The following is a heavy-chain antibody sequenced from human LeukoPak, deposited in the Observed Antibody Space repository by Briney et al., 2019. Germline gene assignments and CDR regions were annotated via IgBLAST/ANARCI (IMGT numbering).Heavy chain of an antibody. J-gene: IGHJ4*02. CDR1: GFTFSSYS. Sequence: KPGGSLRLSCAASGFTFSSYSMNWVRQAPGKGLECVSSISSGSNYIYYADSVKGRFTISRDNAKNSLYLQMSSLRAEDTAVYYCARGYCGGGTCYEGYWGQGTLVTVSS. CDR2: ISSGSNYI. CDR3: ARGYCGGGTCYEGY. D-gene: IGHD2-15*01. V-gene: IGHV3-21*01.